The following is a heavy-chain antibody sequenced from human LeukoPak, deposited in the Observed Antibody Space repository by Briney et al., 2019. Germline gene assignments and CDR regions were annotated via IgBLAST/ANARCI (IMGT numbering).Heavy chain of an antibody. Sequence: PGGSLGLSCAASGFTVSSNYMSWVRQAPGKGLEWVSVIYSGGSTYYADSVKGRFTISRDNSKNTLYLQMNSLRAEDTAVYYCARAHDSSGWYVGSYYFDYWGQGTLVTVSS. CDR1: GFTVSSNY. CDR2: IYSGGST. CDR3: ARAHDSSGWYVGSYYFDY. D-gene: IGHD6-19*01. J-gene: IGHJ4*02. V-gene: IGHV3-66*01.